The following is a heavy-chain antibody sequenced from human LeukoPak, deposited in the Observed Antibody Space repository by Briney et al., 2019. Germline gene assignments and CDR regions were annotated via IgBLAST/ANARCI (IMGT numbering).Heavy chain of an antibody. J-gene: IGHJ5*02. V-gene: IGHV3-23*01. CDR1: GFTFSSYA. CDR3: AKDRLPLVYSGYDGGFDP. Sequence: SGGSLRLSCAASGFTFSSYAMSWVRQAPGKGLEWVSAISGSGGSTYYADSVKGRFTISRDNSKNTLYLQMNSLRAEDTAVYYCAKDRLPLVYSGYDGGFDPWGQGTLVTVSS. CDR2: ISGSGGST. D-gene: IGHD5-12*01.